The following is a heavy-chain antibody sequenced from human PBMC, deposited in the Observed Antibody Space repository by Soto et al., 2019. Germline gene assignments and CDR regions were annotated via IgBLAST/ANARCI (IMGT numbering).Heavy chain of an antibody. CDR2: IWYDGSNK. J-gene: IGHJ6*02. Sequence: QVQLVESGGGVVQPGRSLRLSCAASGFTFSSYGMHWVRQAPGKGLEWVAVIWYDGSNKYYADSVKGRFTISRDNSKNTLYLQMNSLRAEDTAVYYCARVGIQRWPTNYYYYGMDVWGQGTTVTVSS. CDR1: GFTFSSYG. V-gene: IGHV3-33*01. D-gene: IGHD5-18*01. CDR3: ARVGIQRWPTNYYYYGMDV.